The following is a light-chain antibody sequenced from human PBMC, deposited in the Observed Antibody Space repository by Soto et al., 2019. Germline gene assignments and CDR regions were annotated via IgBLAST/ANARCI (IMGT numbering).Light chain of an antibody. CDR3: QQYTNYPWT. J-gene: IGKJ1*01. V-gene: IGKV1-5*01. CDR2: DVS. Sequence: DIQRTQSPPTLSASVGDRVTITCRASLSISSWLAWYQQRPGKAPNLLIYDVSSLESGVPSRFSGSGSGTEFTLTISSLQPDEFATYYCQQYTNYPWTFGQGTKVEIK. CDR1: LSISSW.